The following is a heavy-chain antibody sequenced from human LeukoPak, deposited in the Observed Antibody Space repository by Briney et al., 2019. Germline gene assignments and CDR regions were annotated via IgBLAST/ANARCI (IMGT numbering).Heavy chain of an antibody. CDR3: ARGRRYDTSGYKTFGWYFDL. Sequence: SETLSLTCTVSGYSISSGYYWGWIRQPPGKGLEWIGSVDYSGNTYYNPSLKNRVTISGDTSKNQFSLKLNSVTAADTAVYSCARGRRYDTSGYKTFGWYFDLWGRGTLVIVSS. D-gene: IGHD3-22*01. CDR2: VDYSGNT. CDR1: GYSISSGYY. J-gene: IGHJ2*01. V-gene: IGHV4-38-2*02.